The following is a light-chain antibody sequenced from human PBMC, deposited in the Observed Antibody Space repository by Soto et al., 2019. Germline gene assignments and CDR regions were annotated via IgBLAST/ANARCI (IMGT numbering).Light chain of an antibody. CDR1: QSVSSY. CDR3: QQRSNWPLT. Sequence: EIVLTQSPATLSLSPGERATLSCRASQSVSSYLAWYQQKPGQAPRLLIYDASNRATGIPARFSGSGSGTDSTLTFSSLEPEDFAVYYCQQRSNWPLTFGQGTRLEIK. CDR2: DAS. J-gene: IGKJ5*01. V-gene: IGKV3-11*01.